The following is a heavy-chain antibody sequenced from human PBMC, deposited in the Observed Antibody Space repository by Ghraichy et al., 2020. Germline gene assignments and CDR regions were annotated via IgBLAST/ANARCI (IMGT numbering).Heavy chain of an antibody. Sequence: GGSLRLSCAASGFTFSSYAMSWVRQAPGKGLEWVSAISGGGGSTFYADSVKGRFTISRDNSKNTLYLQMDSLRVDDTAVYYCAKRALGGLPPLFDSWGQGTLVTVSS. J-gene: IGHJ4*02. CDR1: GFTFSSYA. D-gene: IGHD3-16*01. CDR3: AKRALGGLPPLFDS. CDR2: ISGGGGST. V-gene: IGHV3-23*01.